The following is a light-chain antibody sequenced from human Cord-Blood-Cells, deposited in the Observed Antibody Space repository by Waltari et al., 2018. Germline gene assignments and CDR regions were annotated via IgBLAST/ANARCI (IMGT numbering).Light chain of an antibody. CDR1: QSVRSGY. V-gene: IGKV3-20*01. J-gene: IGKJ2*01. CDR3: QQYGSSPPYT. Sequence: EIVLTPSPGTLSLSPGERATLSCRASQSVRSGYLAWYQQKPGQAPRLLIYGASSRATGSPDRFSGSGSGTDFTLTISRLEPEDFAVYYCQQYGSSPPYTFGQGTKLEIK. CDR2: GAS.